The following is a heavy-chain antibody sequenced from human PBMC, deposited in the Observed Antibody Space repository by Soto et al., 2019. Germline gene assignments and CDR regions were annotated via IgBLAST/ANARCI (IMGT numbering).Heavy chain of an antibody. CDR3: ARPRFLNYYMDV. Sequence: LGGSLRLSCAASGFTFSDYYMSWIRQAPGKGLEWVSYISSSGSTIYYADSVKGRFTISRDNAKNSLYLQMNSLRAEDTAVYYCARPRFLNYYMDVWGKGTTVTVSS. D-gene: IGHD3-3*01. V-gene: IGHV3-11*01. CDR1: GFTFSDYY. J-gene: IGHJ6*03. CDR2: ISSSGSTI.